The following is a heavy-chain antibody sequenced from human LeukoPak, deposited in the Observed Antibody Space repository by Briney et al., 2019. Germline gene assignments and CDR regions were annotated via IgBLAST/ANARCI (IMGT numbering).Heavy chain of an antibody. Sequence: GGSLRLSCAASGFTFSSYGMHWVRQAPGKGLEWVTFIRYDGSNKYYADSVKGRFTISRDNSKNTLYLQMNSLRAEDTAVYYCAKDPGYGDRHDAFDIWGQGTMVTVSS. V-gene: IGHV3-30*02. CDR3: AKDPGYGDRHDAFDI. CDR1: GFTFSSYG. CDR2: IRYDGSNK. D-gene: IGHD4-17*01. J-gene: IGHJ3*02.